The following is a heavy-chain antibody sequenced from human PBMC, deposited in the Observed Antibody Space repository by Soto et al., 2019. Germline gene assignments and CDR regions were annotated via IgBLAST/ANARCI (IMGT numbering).Heavy chain of an antibody. J-gene: IGHJ6*03. V-gene: IGHV3-66*01. Sequence: GGSLRLSCAASGFTVSRNYMSWVRQAPGKGLEWVSVIYSGDKTYYADSVKGRLTISRDNSKNTLYLQMNSLRAEDTAVYYCARDPVVPAAMGYYYYYYMDVWGKGTTVTVSS. D-gene: IGHD2-2*01. CDR2: IYSGDKT. CDR1: GFTVSRNY. CDR3: ARDPVVPAAMGYYYYYYMDV.